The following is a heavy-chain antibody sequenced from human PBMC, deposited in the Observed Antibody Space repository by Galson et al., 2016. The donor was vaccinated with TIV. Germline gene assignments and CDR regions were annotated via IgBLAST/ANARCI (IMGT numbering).Heavy chain of an antibody. Sequence: SLRLSCAASGFTFSGYSMDWVRQAPGKGLEWLSYISSGRSSTIHYADSVKGRFTISRDNARNSLHLQMTSLRAEDTAVYYCARDRSGYTYAYESAYFDLWGRGTLVVVSS. CDR3: ARDRSGYTYAYESAYFDL. CDR2: ISSGRSSTI. J-gene: IGHJ2*01. V-gene: IGHV3-48*01. CDR1: GFTFSGYS. D-gene: IGHD5-18*01.